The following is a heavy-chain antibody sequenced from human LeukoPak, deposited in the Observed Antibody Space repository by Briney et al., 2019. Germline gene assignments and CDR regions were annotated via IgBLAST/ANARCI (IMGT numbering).Heavy chain of an antibody. V-gene: IGHV3-30*18. CDR2: ISYDGSNK. J-gene: IGHJ3*02. CDR3: AKKFVAGYHPDAFDI. CDR1: GFTFSSYS. Sequence: PGGSLRLSCAASGFTFSSYSMNWVRQAPGKGLEWVAVISYDGSNKYYADSVKGRFTISRDNSKNTLYLQMNSLRAEDTAVYYCAKKFVAGYHPDAFDIWGQGTMVTVSS. D-gene: IGHD6-19*01.